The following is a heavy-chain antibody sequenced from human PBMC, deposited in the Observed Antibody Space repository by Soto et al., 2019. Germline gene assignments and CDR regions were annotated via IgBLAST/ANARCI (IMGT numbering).Heavy chain of an antibody. Sequence: EVQLVESGGGLVQPGGSLRLSCAASGFTFSAYDMHWVRQPTGKGLEWVSAIGTQHDTYYPDSVKGRFTISRENAKSSFYLQMNRRGTGDTAVYYCGRQGSHRHGGGGWLDPWGQGTLVTVSS. D-gene: IGHD3-16*01. CDR1: GFTFSAYD. J-gene: IGHJ5*02. V-gene: IGHV3-13*01. CDR3: GRQGSHRHGGGGWLDP. CDR2: IGTQHDT.